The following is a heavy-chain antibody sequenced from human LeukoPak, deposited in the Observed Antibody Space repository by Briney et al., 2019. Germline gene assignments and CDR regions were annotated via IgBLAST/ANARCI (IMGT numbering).Heavy chain of an antibody. CDR3: ARDTAMEY. V-gene: IGHV5-51*01. D-gene: IGHD5-18*01. CDR2: IYPGDSDT. Sequence: GESLKISCAGSGYSFTTYWIGWVRQMPGKGLEWMGIIYPGDSDTKYSPSLQGQVTFSADKSISTAYLQLSSLKASDTAMYYCARDTAMEYWGQGTLVTVSS. J-gene: IGHJ4*02. CDR1: GYSFTTYW.